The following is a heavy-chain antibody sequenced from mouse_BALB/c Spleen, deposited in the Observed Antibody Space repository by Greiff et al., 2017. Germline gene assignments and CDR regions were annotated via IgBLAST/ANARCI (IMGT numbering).Heavy chain of an antibody. CDR1: GYTFTDYE. CDR2: IDPETGGT. D-gene: IGHD2-4*01. J-gene: IGHJ4*01. Sequence: QVQLQQSGAELVRPGASVTLSCKASGYTFTDYEMHWVKQTPVHGLEWIGAIDPETGGTAYNQKFKGKATLTADKSSSTAYMELRSLTSEDSAVYYCTRKKAIYYDYDGGAMDYWGQGTSVTVSS. V-gene: IGHV1-15*01. CDR3: TRKKAIYYDYDGGAMDY.